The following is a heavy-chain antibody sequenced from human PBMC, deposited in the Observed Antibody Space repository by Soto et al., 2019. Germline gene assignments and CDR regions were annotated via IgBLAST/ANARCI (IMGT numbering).Heavy chain of an antibody. D-gene: IGHD6-19*01. CDR2: INSEGSSV. CDR3: VRDQSVAGPTTLFVP. CDR1: GVKLGSYW. J-gene: IGHJ5*02. V-gene: IGHV3-74*01. Sequence: GGSRRLACAVGGVKLGSYWTHWVRQPPGKGLVWVSRINSEGSSVIYADSVKGRFTVSRDNAKNTLYLQMNNLRAEDTAVYYCVRDQSVAGPTTLFVPWGQGVLVTVSS.